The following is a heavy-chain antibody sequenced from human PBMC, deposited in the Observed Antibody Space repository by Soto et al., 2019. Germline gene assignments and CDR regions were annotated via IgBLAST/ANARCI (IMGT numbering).Heavy chain of an antibody. D-gene: IGHD1-20*01. Sequence: LQESGPRLVKPSETLSLNCSVSGDAISNYYWSWIRQTPGRGLEWIGCVHESGSTDYNPSLRGRVIISLHTAKSQFSLSLMSATAADTAIYYCARVTRALITSFFAYWVQGIPVTVSS. CDR2: VHESGST. J-gene: IGHJ4*02. V-gene: IGHV4-59*03. CDR3: ARVTRALITSFFAY. CDR1: GDAISNYY.